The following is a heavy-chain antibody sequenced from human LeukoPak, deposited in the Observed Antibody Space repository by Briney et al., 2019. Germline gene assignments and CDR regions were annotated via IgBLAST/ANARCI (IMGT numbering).Heavy chain of an antibody. D-gene: IGHD4-23*01. CDR1: GGPISSYY. V-gene: IGHV4-59*01. J-gene: IGHJ4*02. Sequence: KPSETLSLTCTVSGGPISSYYWSWIRQPPGKGLEWIGYIYYSGSTNYNPSLKSRAAISVDTSKNQFSLKLSSVTAADTAVYYCARVGPGGNSNYWGQGTLVTVSS. CDR3: ARVGPGGNSNY. CDR2: IYYSGST.